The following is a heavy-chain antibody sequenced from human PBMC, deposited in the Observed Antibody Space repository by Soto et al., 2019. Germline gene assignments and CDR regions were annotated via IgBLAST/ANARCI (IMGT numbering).Heavy chain of an antibody. J-gene: IGHJ1*01. CDR2: TRNKANSYTT. D-gene: IGHD1-1*01. CDR3: ARPEDAYKRYFQH. CDR1: GFTFSDHY. V-gene: IGHV3-72*01. Sequence: EVQLVESGGGLVQPGGSLRLSCAASGFTFSDHYMDWVRQAPGKGLEWVGRTRNKANSYTTEYAASVKGRFTISRDDSQNSQYLQMNSLKTEDTAVYYCARPEDAYKRYFQHWGQGTLVTVSS.